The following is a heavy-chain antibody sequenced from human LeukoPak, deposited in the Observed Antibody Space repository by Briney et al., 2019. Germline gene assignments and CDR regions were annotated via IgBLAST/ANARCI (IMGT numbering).Heavy chain of an antibody. CDR2: ISDSGGST. D-gene: IGHD6-6*01. CDR1: GFTFSTYA. J-gene: IGHJ4*02. Sequence: GGSLRLSCAASGFTFSTYAMSWVRQPPGKGLEWGSGISDSGGSTYYADSVKGRFTISRDNSKNTLHLQMNSLRAEDTAVYYCAKGSAAGRPYYFDYWGQGTLVTVSS. CDR3: AKGSAAGRPYYFDY. V-gene: IGHV3-23*01.